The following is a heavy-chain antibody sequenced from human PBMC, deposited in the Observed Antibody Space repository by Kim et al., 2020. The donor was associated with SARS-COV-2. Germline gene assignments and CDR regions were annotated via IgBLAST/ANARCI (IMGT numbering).Heavy chain of an antibody. J-gene: IGHJ3*01. CDR1: GFAFKDYA. Sequence: GGSLRLSCAVSGFAFKDYAMGWVRQAPGKGLEWVSLISGRGGSSYFADSVKGRFTLSRDNSNKTLTLLMNSLRVEDTALYFCVKDHRVWFGDRGGPFDLWGQGTMVSVSS. CDR3: VKDHRVWFGDRGGPFDL. CDR2: ISGRGGSS. D-gene: IGHD3-10*01. V-gene: IGHV3-23*01.